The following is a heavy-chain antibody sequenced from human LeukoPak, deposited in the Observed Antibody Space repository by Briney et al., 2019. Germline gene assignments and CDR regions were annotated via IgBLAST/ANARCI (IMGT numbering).Heavy chain of an antibody. Sequence: GGSLRLSCAASGFTFDDYAMHWVRQAPGKGLEWVSGISWDSGSIGYADSVEGRFTISRDNAKNSLYLQMNSLRAEDTALYYCAKDRSGSGWYGWFDPWGQGTLVTVSS. V-gene: IGHV3-9*01. J-gene: IGHJ5*02. D-gene: IGHD6-19*01. CDR3: AKDRSGSGWYGWFDP. CDR1: GFTFDDYA. CDR2: ISWDSGSI.